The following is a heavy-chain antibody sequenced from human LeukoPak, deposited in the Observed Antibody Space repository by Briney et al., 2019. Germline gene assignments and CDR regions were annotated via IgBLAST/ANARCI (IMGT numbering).Heavy chain of an antibody. CDR2: ISWDGGNT. CDR3: TKAFFLNDFWSGLDS. V-gene: IGHV3-43*01. CDR1: GFTFDDYT. D-gene: IGHD3-3*01. J-gene: IGHJ4*02. Sequence: QAGGSLRLSCAASGFTFDDYTMHWVRQAPGKGLEWVSLISWDGGNTYYADSVKGRFTISRDNTKNSLYLQMNNLRTEDTALYYCTKAFFLNDFWSGLDSWGQGTLVTVSS.